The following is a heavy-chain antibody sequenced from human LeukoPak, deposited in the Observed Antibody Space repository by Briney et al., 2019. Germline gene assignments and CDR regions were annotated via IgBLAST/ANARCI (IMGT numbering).Heavy chain of an antibody. D-gene: IGHD6-13*01. V-gene: IGHV6-1*01. CDR1: VDSVPTHRGT. CDR3: AKKPASSWFGNSYS. Sequence: SQTLSLSPAICVDSVPTHRGTRNWFRQTPSRGLEWLGRTYYRSNWYNDYAVSVKSRITIYPDTSKNQFSLQLSSMTPEDTAVYYCAKKPASSWFGNSYSWGQGTLVTVSS. J-gene: IGHJ4*02. CDR2: TYYRSNWYN.